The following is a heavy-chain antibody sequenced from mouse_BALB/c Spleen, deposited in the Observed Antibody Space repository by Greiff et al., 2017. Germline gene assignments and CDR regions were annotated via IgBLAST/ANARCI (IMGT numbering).Heavy chain of an antibody. J-gene: IGHJ1*01. D-gene: IGHD1-1*01. CDR1: GFTFSSFG. Sequence: EVQLVESGGGLVQPGGSRKLSCAASGFTFSSFGMHWVRQAPEKGLEWVAYISSGSSTIYYADTVKGRFTISRDNPKNTLFLQMTSLRSEDTAMYYCARSYYGSLRGYFDVWGAGTTVTVSS. V-gene: IGHV5-17*02. CDR2: ISSGSSTI. CDR3: ARSYYGSLRGYFDV.